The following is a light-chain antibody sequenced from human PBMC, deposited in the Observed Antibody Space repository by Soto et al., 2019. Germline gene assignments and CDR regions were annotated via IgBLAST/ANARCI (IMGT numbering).Light chain of an antibody. V-gene: IGKV3-11*01. Sequence: DSVLTQTTATLSLSHGERATLSCRASQSVSSYLAWYQQKPGQAPRLLIYDASNRATGIPARFSGSGSGTDFTLTISSLEPEDFAVYYCQQRSNWPITFCQGALLEI. CDR1: QSVSSY. CDR2: DAS. CDR3: QQRSNWPIT. J-gene: IGKJ5*01.